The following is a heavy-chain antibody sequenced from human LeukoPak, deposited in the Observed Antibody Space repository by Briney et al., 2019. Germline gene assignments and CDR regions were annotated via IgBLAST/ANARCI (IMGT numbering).Heavy chain of an antibody. D-gene: IGHD6-19*01. CDR1: GYSISSGYY. CDR3: ARDNHRGSGWYTAGDY. Sequence: PSETLSLTCTVSGYSISSGYYWGWIRQPPGKGLEWIGSIYHSGSTYYNPSLKSRVTISVDTSKNQFSLKLSSVTAADTAVYYCARDNHRGSGWYTAGDYWGQGTLVTASS. V-gene: IGHV4-38-2*02. CDR2: IYHSGST. J-gene: IGHJ4*02.